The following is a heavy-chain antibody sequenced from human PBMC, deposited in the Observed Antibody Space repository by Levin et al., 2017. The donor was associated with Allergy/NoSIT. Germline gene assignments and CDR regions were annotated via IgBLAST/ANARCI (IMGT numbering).Heavy chain of an antibody. CDR2: FDPDEGET. CDR1: GYTLTELS. Sequence: GESLKISCKVSGYTLTELSFHWVRQAPGKGLEWMGGFDPDEGETIFAQNFEGRVTLTDDTSTDTAYMELSSLRSEDTAVYYCATEVGTGNRDAFDSWGQGTMVTVSS. V-gene: IGHV1-24*01. J-gene: IGHJ3*02. CDR3: ATEVGTGNRDAFDS. D-gene: IGHD2-21*02.